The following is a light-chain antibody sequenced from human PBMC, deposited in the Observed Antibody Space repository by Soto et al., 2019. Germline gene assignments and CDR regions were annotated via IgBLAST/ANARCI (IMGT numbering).Light chain of an antibody. J-gene: IGLJ1*01. CDR1: SSNIASNT. CDR2: SND. V-gene: IGLV1-44*01. CDR3: ASWDDSLNGHV. Sequence: QSVLTQPPSASGTPGQRVTVSCSGSSSNIASNTVNWYQQLPGTAPKLLIYSNDQRPSGVPGRFSASKSGTSASLAISGLQSEDEADYYCASWDDSLNGHVFGTGTKLTVL.